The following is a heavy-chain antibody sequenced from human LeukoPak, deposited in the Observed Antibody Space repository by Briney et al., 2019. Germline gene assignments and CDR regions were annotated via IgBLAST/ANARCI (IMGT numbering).Heavy chain of an antibody. CDR2: INPNSGGT. CDR3: ARGVETYYYDSSGYAFGY. D-gene: IGHD3-22*01. Sequence: ASVKVSCKASGYTFTGYYMHWVRQAPGQGLEWMGWINPNSGGTNYAQKFQGRVTMTRDTSISTAYMELSRLRSDDTAVYYCARGVETYYYDSSGYAFGYWGQGTLVTVSS. J-gene: IGHJ4*02. CDR1: GYTFTGYY. V-gene: IGHV1-2*02.